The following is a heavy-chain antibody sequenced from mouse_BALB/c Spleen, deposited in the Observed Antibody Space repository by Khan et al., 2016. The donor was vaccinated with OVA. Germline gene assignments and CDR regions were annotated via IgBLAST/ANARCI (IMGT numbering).Heavy chain of an antibody. D-gene: IGHD2-10*02. CDR3: ERSVRRSTVRAMDY. J-gene: IGHJ4*01. V-gene: IGHV1S127*01. CDR1: GYTFTSKW. Sequence: QVQLQQSGPEVVRPGASVKMSCKASGYTFTSKWMHWVKQRPGQGLEWIGMIDPSNTETRLNQKFKDKATLNVERSSNTAYMQFSSLTSEDSAVEYSERSVRRSTVRAMDYWGQGTSVTVSS. CDR2: IDPSNTET.